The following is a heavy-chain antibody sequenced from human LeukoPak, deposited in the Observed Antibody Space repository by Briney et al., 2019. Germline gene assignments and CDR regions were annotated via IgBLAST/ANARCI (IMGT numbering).Heavy chain of an antibody. CDR3: ARWSESATFDS. CDR2: IYYSGST. J-gene: IGHJ4*02. Sequence: SETLSLTCTVSGGSIRSSSYYWGWIRQPPGKGLEWIGNIYYSGSTYYKPSLKSRVTISVDTSKNQFPLKLRSVTAADTAVFYCARWSESATFDSWGQGTLVIVSS. CDR1: GGSIRSSSYY. D-gene: IGHD3-3*01. V-gene: IGHV4-39*01.